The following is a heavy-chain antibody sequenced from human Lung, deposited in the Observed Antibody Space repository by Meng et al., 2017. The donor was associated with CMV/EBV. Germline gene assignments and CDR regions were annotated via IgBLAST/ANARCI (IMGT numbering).Heavy chain of an antibody. D-gene: IGHD2-2*02. Sequence: ASXXVSXKASGYTFTSYYLHWLRQAPGQGLEWMGWINPTSGATTYARKSQGRVTMTRDTSINTADMELSGLTSDDTAVYYCARRYKTAPCFDPLVQGTLVTVSS. CDR1: GYTFTSYY. V-gene: IGHV1-2*02. CDR3: ARRYKTAPCFDP. J-gene: IGHJ5*02. CDR2: INPTSGAT.